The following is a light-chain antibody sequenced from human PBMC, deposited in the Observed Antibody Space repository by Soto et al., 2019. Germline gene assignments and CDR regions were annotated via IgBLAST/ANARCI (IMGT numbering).Light chain of an antibody. Sequence: EIVLTQSPGTLSLSPGERATLSCRASQSVGKNYLAWYQQTPGQAPRFLIYGASSRATGIPDRFSGSGSGTDFTLTISRLEPEDFAVYYCQQYADSPRTFGQGTKVEIK. J-gene: IGKJ1*01. CDR1: QSVGKNY. CDR3: QQYADSPRT. V-gene: IGKV3-20*01. CDR2: GAS.